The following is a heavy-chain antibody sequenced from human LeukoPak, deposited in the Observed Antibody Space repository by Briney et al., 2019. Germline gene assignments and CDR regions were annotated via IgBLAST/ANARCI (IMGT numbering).Heavy chain of an antibody. D-gene: IGHD4-23*01. CDR2: ISAYNGNT. J-gene: IGHJ4*02. CDR3: ARDPGRGWVPGGAFDY. V-gene: IGHV1-18*01. Sequence: ASVKVSCKASGYTFTSYGISWVRQAPGQGLEWMGWISAYNGNTNYAQKFQGRVTMTRDTSTSTVYMELSSLRSEDTAVYYCARDPGRGWVPGGAFDYWGQGTLVTVSS. CDR1: GYTFTSYG.